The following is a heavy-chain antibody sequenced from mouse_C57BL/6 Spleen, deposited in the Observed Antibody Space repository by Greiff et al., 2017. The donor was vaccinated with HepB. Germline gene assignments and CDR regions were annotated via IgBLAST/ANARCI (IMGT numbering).Heavy chain of an antibody. V-gene: IGHV1-53*01. J-gene: IGHJ1*03. CDR2: INPSNGGT. CDR1: GYTFTSYW. CDR3: ARNGIYYYGSSFWYFDV. D-gene: IGHD1-1*01. Sequence: QVQLQQPGTELVKPGASVKLSCKASGYTFTSYWMHWVKQRPGQGLEWIGNINPSNGGTNYNEKFKSKATLTVDKSSSTAYMQLSSLTSEDSAVYYWARNGIYYYGSSFWYFDVWGTGTTVTVSS.